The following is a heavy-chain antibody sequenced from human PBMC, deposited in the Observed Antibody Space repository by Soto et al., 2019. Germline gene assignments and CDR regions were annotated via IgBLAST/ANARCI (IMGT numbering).Heavy chain of an antibody. V-gene: IGHV1-46*03. J-gene: IGHJ4*02. CDR2: INPSGGST. Sequence: QVQLVQSGAEVKKPGASVKVSCKASGYTFTSYYMHWVRQAPGQGLEWMGIINPSGGSTSYAQKFQGRVTMTRDTSTSTVYMELSSLRSEDTAVYYCARGSGITGTTRIIDYWGQGTLVTVSS. CDR1: GYTFTSYY. CDR3: ARGSGITGTTRIIDY. D-gene: IGHD1-20*01.